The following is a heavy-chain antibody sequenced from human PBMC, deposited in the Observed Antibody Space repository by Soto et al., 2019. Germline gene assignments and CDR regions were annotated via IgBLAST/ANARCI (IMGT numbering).Heavy chain of an antibody. J-gene: IGHJ4*02. D-gene: IGHD3-16*02. CDR2: IWYDGRNK. V-gene: IGHV3-33*01. CDR3: AGVFGEVSGVFDY. Sequence: QVQLVESGGDVVQPGRPLRLSCAASGFTFSSYGMHWVRQAPGKGLEWVAVIWYDGRNKFYGDSVKGRFTISRDNSKNTMYLEMNRVRVEDTAVYYCAGVFGEVSGVFDYWGQGTPVTVSS. CDR1: GFTFSSYG.